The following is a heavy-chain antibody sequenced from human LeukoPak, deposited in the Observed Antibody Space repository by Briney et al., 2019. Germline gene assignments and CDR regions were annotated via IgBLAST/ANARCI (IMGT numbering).Heavy chain of an antibody. CDR3: ARHGNIVVVPDASKAFDI. V-gene: IGHV4-4*07. J-gene: IGHJ3*02. D-gene: IGHD2-2*01. Sequence: SETLSLTCTVSGGSTSSYYWSWIRQPAGKGLEWIGRIYTSGSTNYNPSLRSRVTMSVDTSRSQFSLRLSSVTAADTAVYYCARHGNIVVVPDASKAFDIWGQGTMVTVSS. CDR2: IYTSGST. CDR1: GGSTSSYY.